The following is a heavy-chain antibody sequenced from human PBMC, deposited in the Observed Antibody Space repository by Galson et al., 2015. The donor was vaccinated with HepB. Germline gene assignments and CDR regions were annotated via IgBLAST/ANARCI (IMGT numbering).Heavy chain of an antibody. J-gene: IGHJ1*01. CDR3: AKDWGEYQLPEYFQH. D-gene: IGHD2-2*01. CDR2: ISYDGSNK. Sequence: SLRLSCAASGFTFSRYGMHWVHQAPGKGLEWVAVISYDGSNKYYADSVKGRFTISRDNSKNTLYLQMNSLRAEDTAVYYCAKDWGEYQLPEYFQHWGQGTLVTVSS. CDR1: GFTFSRYG. V-gene: IGHV3-30*18.